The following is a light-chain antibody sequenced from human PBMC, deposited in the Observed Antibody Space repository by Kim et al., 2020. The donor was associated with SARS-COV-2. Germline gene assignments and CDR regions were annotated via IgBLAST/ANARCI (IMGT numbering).Light chain of an antibody. J-gene: IGKJ1*01. CDR1: RGVSNTY. CDR3: QEYGSSRT. CDR2: GAS. V-gene: IGKV3-20*01. Sequence: LAPGTEATLSGRASRGVSNTYFAWYQQKPGQAPRLLIDGASSRATGVPDRFSGSGSRTDFTLTISGLEPEDFAVYYYQEYGSSRTFGQGTKVDIK.